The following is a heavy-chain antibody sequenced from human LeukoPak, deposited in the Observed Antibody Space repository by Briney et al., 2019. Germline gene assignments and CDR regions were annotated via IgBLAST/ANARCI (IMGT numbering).Heavy chain of an antibody. D-gene: IGHD3-22*01. V-gene: IGHV4-4*07. CDR2: IYSSGST. J-gene: IGHJ4*02. Sequence: SETLSLTCTVSGGSISSYYWSWIRQPAGKGLEWIGRIYSSGSTNYNPSLKSRVTMSVDTSKNQFSLKVSSVTAADTAMYYCARGDSSGFARPFDRWGQGTLVTVSS. CDR3: ARGDSSGFARPFDR. CDR1: GGSISSYY.